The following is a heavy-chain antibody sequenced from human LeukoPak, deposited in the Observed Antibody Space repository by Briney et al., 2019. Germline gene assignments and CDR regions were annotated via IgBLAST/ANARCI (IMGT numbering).Heavy chain of an antibody. J-gene: IGHJ6*03. D-gene: IGHD3-9*01. V-gene: IGHV1-2*06. CDR3: ARGDILTGYYSVYYYYMDV. CDR1: GYTFTGYY. CDR2: INPNSGGT. Sequence: EASVKVSCKASGYTFTGYYMHWVRQAPGQGLEWMGRINPNSGGTNYAQKFQGRVTMTRDTSISTAYMELSRLRSDDTAVYYCARGDILTGYYSVYYYYMDVWGKGTTVTVSS.